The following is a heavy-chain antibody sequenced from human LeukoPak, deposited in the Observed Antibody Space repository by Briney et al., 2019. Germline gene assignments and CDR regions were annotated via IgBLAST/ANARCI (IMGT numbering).Heavy chain of an antibody. V-gene: IGHV3-30*02. Sequence: GGSLRLSCATSGFIFSIYGMHWVRQAPGKGLEWVAFIRYDGSNKYYADSVKGRFTISRDNSKNTLYLQMNSLRAEDTAVYYCVRDGAVVTSGSYPWRYFQYWGQGTLVTDSS. CDR3: VRDGAVVTSGSYPWRYFQY. D-gene: IGHD3-10*01. CDR2: IRYDGSNK. J-gene: IGHJ1*01. CDR1: GFIFSIYG.